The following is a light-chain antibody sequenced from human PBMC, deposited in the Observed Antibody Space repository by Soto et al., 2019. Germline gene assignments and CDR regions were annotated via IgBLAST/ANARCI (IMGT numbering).Light chain of an antibody. V-gene: IGKV2-28*01. CDR1: QSLLYSNGNNY. Sequence: DIVMTQSPLSLPVTPGEPASMSCRSSQSLLYSNGNNYLDWYLQKPGQSPQLLIYLGSNRASGVPDRFSGSGSGTDFTLKISRVEAEDVGVYYCMQAVQTPRTFGQGTKLEIK. CDR3: MQAVQTPRT. J-gene: IGKJ2*01. CDR2: LGS.